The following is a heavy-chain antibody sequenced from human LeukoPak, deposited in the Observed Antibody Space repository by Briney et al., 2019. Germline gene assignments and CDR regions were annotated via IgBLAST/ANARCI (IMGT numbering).Heavy chain of an antibody. J-gene: IGHJ3*02. CDR2: IYYSGST. CDR3: ARARWPDAFDI. Sequence: SQTLSLTCTVSGGSISSGDYYWSWIRQPPGKGLEWIGYIYYSGSTYYNPSLKSRVTITVDTSKNQFSLKLSSVTAADTAVYYCARARWPDAFDIWGQGTMVTVSS. D-gene: IGHD4-23*01. CDR1: GGSISSGDYY. V-gene: IGHV4-30-4*01.